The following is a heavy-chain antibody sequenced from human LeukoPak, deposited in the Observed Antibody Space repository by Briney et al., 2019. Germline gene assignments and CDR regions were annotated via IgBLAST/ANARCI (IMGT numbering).Heavy chain of an antibody. CDR3: ARRYSSSWRWFDP. CDR1: GFTFSTYG. D-gene: IGHD6-13*01. V-gene: IGHV3-33*05. Sequence: GGSLRLSCAPSGFTFSTYGMHWVRQAPGKGLEWVAVISYDGSNKYFADSVRGRFTISRDNSKNTLYLQMDSLRAEDTAVYYCARRYSSSWRWFDPWGQGTLVTVSS. J-gene: IGHJ5*02. CDR2: ISYDGSNK.